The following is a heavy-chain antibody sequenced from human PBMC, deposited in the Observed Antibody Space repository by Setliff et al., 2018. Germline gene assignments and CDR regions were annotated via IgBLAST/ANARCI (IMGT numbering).Heavy chain of an antibody. Sequence: SLRLSCAASGFTFSDYYMSWIRQAPGKGLEWVSHISMSGGTIYYADSVKGRFAISRDNAKNSLYLQMNSLRAEDTAVYYCARDHSYGYSLYYYYYYGMDVWGQGTTVTVSS. CDR3: ARDHSYGYSLYYYYYYGMDV. V-gene: IGHV3-11*04. CDR1: GFTFSDYY. D-gene: IGHD5-18*01. CDR2: ISMSGGTI. J-gene: IGHJ6*02.